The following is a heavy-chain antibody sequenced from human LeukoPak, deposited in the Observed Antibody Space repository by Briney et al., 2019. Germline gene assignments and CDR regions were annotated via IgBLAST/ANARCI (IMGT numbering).Heavy chain of an antibody. Sequence: GRSLRLSCAASGFTFSSYAMHWVRQAPGKGLVWVAVISYDGSNKYYADSVKGRFTISRDNSKNTLYLQMNSLRAEDTAVYYCARDHDSSGYYYGWFDPWGQGTLVTVSS. V-gene: IGHV3-30-3*01. CDR1: GFTFSSYA. J-gene: IGHJ5*02. CDR3: ARDHDSSGYYYGWFDP. CDR2: ISYDGSNK. D-gene: IGHD3-22*01.